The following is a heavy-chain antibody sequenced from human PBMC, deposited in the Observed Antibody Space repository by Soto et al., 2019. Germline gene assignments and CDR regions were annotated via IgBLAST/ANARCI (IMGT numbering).Heavy chain of an antibody. CDR3: TTDPYSTRDY. Sequence: PGGSLRLSCATSGFNFINAWMNWVRQAPGKGLEWVGRVKSKTDGGTTDYAAPVKGRFTISRDDSKNTLFLQMNSLKIEDTALYYCTTDPYSTRDYWGQGTLVTVSS. CDR2: VKSKTDGGTT. J-gene: IGHJ4*02. V-gene: IGHV3-15*07. D-gene: IGHD4-4*01. CDR1: GFNFINAW.